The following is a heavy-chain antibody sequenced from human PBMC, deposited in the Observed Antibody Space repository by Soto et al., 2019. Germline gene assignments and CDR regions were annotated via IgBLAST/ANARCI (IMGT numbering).Heavy chain of an antibody. J-gene: IGHJ3*02. CDR1: GYSFTSYW. CDR3: ARRDYYYDISGYYSMQDAFDI. D-gene: IGHD3-22*01. V-gene: IGHV5-51*01. Sequence: GESLKISCKGSGYSFTSYWIGWVRQMPGKGLEWMGIIYPGDSDTRYSPSFQGQVTISADKSISTAYLQWSSLKASDTAMYYCARRDYYYDISGYYSMQDAFDIWGQGTMVTVSS. CDR2: IYPGDSDT.